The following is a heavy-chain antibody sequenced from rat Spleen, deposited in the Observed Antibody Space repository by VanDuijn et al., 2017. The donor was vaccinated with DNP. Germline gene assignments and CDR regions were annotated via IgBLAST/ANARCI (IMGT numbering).Heavy chain of an antibody. J-gene: IGHJ2*01. V-gene: IGHV5-7*01. CDR2: ISYDGNNT. Sequence: EVLLVESDGGLVQPGRSLKLSCAASGFTFSDYNMAWVRQAPKKGLEWVATISYDGNNTYYSDSVKGRFTISRDNVQNTLYLQMSKVGSEDTAIYYCAKGPNYGGWSDYFDYWGQGVMVTVSS. D-gene: IGHD1-11*01. CDR1: GFTFSDYN. CDR3: AKGPNYGGWSDYFDY.